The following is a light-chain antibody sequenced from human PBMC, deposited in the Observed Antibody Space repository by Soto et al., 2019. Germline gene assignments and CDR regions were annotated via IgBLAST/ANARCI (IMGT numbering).Light chain of an antibody. CDR1: SSDVGGYNY. CDR3: SSYTSSSTLLYV. CDR2: EVS. Sequence: QSVLTQPASVSGSPGQSITISCTGTSSDVGGYNYVSWYQQHPGKAPKLMIYEVSNRPSGVSNRFSGSKSGNTASLTISGLQAEDGADYYCSSYTSSSTLLYVFGTGTKVTVL. V-gene: IGLV2-14*01. J-gene: IGLJ1*01.